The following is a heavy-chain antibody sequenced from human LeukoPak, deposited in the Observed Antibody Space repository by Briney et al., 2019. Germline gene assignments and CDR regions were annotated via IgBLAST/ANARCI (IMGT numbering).Heavy chain of an antibody. V-gene: IGHV4-59*01. CDR1: GGSISSYY. CDR3: ARQGDWYGSGRGWFDP. Sequence: PSETLSLTCTVSGGSISSYYWSWIRQPPGKGLEWIGYIYYSGSTNYNPSLKSRVTISVDTSKNQFSLKLSSVTAADTAVYYCARQGDWYGSGRGWFDPWGQGTLVTVSS. CDR2: IYYSGST. D-gene: IGHD3-10*01. J-gene: IGHJ5*02.